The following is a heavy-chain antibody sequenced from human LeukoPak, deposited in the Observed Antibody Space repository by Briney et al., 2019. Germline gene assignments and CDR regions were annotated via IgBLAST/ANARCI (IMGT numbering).Heavy chain of an antibody. CDR1: GYTFTSYD. Sequence: ASVKVSCKASGYTFTSYDINWVRQATGQGLEWMGWMNPNSGNTGYAQKFQGRVTMTRNTSISTAYMELSSLRSEDTAVYYCARQILAAAGTWYYGMDVWGQGTTVTVSS. CDR3: ARQILAAAGTWYYGMDV. V-gene: IGHV1-8*01. CDR2: MNPNSGNT. D-gene: IGHD6-13*01. J-gene: IGHJ6*02.